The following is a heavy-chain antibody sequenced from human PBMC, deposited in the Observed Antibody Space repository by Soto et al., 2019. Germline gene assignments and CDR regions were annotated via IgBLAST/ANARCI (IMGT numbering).Heavy chain of an antibody. CDR1: GFTFSTYT. J-gene: IGHJ4*02. Sequence: EVQVVDSGGGLVKPGGSLRLSCAASGFTFSTYTMNWVRQAPGKGLELVSSISSSSNYINYADSVKGRFTISRDNAKNSLYLQMNSMSAEDTAVYYCARGYIAMDYWGQGTLVTVSS. V-gene: IGHV3-21*01. CDR3: ARGYIAMDY. CDR2: ISSSSNYI. D-gene: IGHD2-21*01.